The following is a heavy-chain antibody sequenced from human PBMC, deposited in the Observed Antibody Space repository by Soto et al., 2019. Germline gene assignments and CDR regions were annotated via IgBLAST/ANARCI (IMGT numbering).Heavy chain of an antibody. CDR3: ARSDGYGDY. V-gene: IGHV3-21*01. J-gene: IGHJ4*02. CDR1: GFTFSSYS. D-gene: IGHD2-15*01. Sequence: EVQLVESGGGLVKPGGSLRLSCAASGFTFSSYSMNWVRQAPGKGLEWVPYISSSSSYIYYADSVKGRFTISRDNAKNSLYLQMNSLRVEDTAVYYCARSDGYGDYWGQGTLVTVSS. CDR2: ISSSSSYI.